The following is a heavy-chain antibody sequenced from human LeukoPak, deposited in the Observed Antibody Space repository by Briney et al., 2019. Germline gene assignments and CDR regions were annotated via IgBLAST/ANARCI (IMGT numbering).Heavy chain of an antibody. V-gene: IGHV4-59*01. J-gene: IGHJ4*02. CDR2: IYYSGST. CDR1: GGSISSYY. D-gene: IGHD6-19*01. Sequence: SETLSLTCTVSGGSISSYYWSWIRQPPGKGLEWIGYIYYSGSTNYNPSLKSRVTISVYTSENQFSVKLSSVTAADTAVYYCARGGWYFDYWGQGTLITVPS. CDR3: ARGGWYFDY.